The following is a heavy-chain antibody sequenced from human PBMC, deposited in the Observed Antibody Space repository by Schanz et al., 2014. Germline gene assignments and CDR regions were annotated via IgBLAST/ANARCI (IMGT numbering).Heavy chain of an antibody. CDR2: VSRSTPDI. Sequence: EVQLVQSGGGLVQPGGSLRLSCAASGFSLDIFAVSWVRQAPGKGLEWVSYVSRSTPDIYYADSVKGRFTISRDNAKNSLFLHMNSLRAEDTAVYYCVRDILHRVYDSGSPWGQGTLVTVSS. CDR3: VRDILHRVYDSGSP. CDR1: GFSLDIFA. D-gene: IGHD3-10*01. V-gene: IGHV3-48*04. J-gene: IGHJ5*02.